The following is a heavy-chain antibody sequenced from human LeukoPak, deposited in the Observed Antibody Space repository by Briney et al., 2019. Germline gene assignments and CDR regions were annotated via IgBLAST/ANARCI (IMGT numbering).Heavy chain of an antibody. J-gene: IGHJ5*02. CDR2: ISAYNGNT. CDR1: GYTFTSYG. CDR3: ARDPNFIAARPGWFDP. D-gene: IGHD6-6*01. V-gene: IGHV1-18*01. Sequence: ASVKVSCKASGYTFTSYGISWVRQAPGQGLEWMGWISAYNGNTNYAQKLQGRDTMTTDTSTSTAYMELRSLRSDDTAVYYCARDPNFIAARPGWFDPWGQGTLVTVSS.